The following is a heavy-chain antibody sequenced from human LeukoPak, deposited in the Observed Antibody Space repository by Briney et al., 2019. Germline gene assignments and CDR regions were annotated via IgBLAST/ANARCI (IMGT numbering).Heavy chain of an antibody. V-gene: IGHV1-46*01. D-gene: IGHD3-10*01. Sequence: ASVKVSCKASGYSFTSYYMHWVRQAPVQGLERMGIINPSGGSTSYAQKFQGRVTMTRDTSTSTVYMELSSLRSEDTAVYYCARRAQGVLDYWGQVTLVTVSS. CDR2: INPSGGST. CDR1: GYSFTSYY. J-gene: IGHJ4*02. CDR3: ARRAQGVLDY.